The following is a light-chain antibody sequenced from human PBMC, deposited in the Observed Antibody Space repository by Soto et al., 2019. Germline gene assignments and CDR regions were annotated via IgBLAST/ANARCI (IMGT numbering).Light chain of an antibody. CDR2: DAS. J-gene: IGKJ1*01. CDR1: QSISSS. Sequence: DIQMTQSPSTLSASVGDRVTITCRASQSISSSLAWHQQKPGKAPSLLIYDASTMQPGVPARFSGSGSGTEFTLTITSLQPEDFAMYYCQQYNDYPRMFGQGTKVEIK. V-gene: IGKV1-5*01. CDR3: QQYNDYPRM.